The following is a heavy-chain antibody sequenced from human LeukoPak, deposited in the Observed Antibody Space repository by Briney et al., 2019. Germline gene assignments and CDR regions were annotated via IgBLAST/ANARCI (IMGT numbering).Heavy chain of an antibody. Sequence: ASVKVSCKASGYAFTGYYMHWVRQAPGQGLEWMGWINPNNGGTNYAQKFQGRVTMTGDTSITTAYMELRSLRSDDTAVYYCARRPPYYGSGSYGLDYWGQGTLVTVSS. CDR1: GYAFTGYY. CDR2: INPNNGGT. V-gene: IGHV1-2*02. J-gene: IGHJ4*02. CDR3: ARRPPYYGSGSYGLDY. D-gene: IGHD3-10*01.